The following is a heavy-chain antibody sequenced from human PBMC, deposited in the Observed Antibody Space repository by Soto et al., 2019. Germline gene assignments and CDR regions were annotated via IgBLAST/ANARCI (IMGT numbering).Heavy chain of an antibody. CDR1: GFTFGNFA. D-gene: IGHD6-6*01. Sequence: GGSLRLSCAVSGFTFGNFAMTWVRQAPGKGLEWVGRIKSKTDGGTTDYAAPVKGRFTISRDDSKNTLYLQMNSLKTEDTAVYYCTTDIVAARPYYYYGMDVWGQGTTVTVSS. J-gene: IGHJ6*02. V-gene: IGHV3-15*01. CDR3: TTDIVAARPYYYYGMDV. CDR2: IKSKTDGGTT.